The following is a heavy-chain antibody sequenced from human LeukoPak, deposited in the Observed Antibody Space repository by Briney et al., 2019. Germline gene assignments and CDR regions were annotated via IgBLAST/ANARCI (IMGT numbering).Heavy chain of an antibody. Sequence: GASVKGSCKTSGYTFSSYGINWVRQAPGQGREWMGWISTYNGDPKYAQKLQGRVTMTTDTSTNTAYMELRSLKSDDTAVYYCVRGILSDDTLTGPWGQGTLVTVSS. J-gene: IGHJ5*02. CDR3: VRGILSDDTLTGP. D-gene: IGHD3-9*01. CDR2: ISTYNGDP. CDR1: GYTFSSYG. V-gene: IGHV1-18*01.